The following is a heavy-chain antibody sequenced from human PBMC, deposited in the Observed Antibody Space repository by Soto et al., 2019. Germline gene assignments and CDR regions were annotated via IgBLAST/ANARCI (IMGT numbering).Heavy chain of an antibody. V-gene: IGHV1-46*03. CDR3: VRDSVFWSGKPGTGNFYYYMAV. J-gene: IGHJ6*03. Sequence: QVQLVQSGAEVKKPGASVKVSCKASGYTFTSYYMHWVRQAPGQGLEWMGIINPSGGSTSYAQKYQGRVTMTRKPSKNTVYMELSSLRYEDTAVYYGVRDSVFWSGKPGTGNFYYYMAVWGKGTTVTVSS. CDR1: GYTFTSYY. CDR2: INPSGGST. D-gene: IGHD3-3*01.